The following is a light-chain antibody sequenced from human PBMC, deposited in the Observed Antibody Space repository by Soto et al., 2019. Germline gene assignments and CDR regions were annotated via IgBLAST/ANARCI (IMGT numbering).Light chain of an antibody. Sequence: DIQLTQSPSTLSASVGDRVTITGRASQSISGWLAWYQQRPGKAPKLLIYDASSLKSGVPSRFSGSGSGTEFTLTIGGLQPDDFATYYCQQYSGYSLFTFGPGTVVDIK. CDR2: DAS. J-gene: IGKJ3*01. V-gene: IGKV1-5*01. CDR3: QQYSGYSLFT. CDR1: QSISGW.